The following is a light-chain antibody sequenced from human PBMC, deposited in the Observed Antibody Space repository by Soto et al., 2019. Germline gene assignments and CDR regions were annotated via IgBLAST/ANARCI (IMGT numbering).Light chain of an antibody. V-gene: IGKV3-20*01. CDR1: QSVSSTY. CDR3: QQYGNSPQT. CDR2: RAS. Sequence: DSVWSQSPGTITLSPGEPATLSCSASQSVSSTYLAWYQQKPGQAPRLLIYRASIRATGVPARFSGSGSGTDFTLTISRLEPEDFAVYYCQQYGNSPQTFGQGTNV. J-gene: IGKJ1*01.